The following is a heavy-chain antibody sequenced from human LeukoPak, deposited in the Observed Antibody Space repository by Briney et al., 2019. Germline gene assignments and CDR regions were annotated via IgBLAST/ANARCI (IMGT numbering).Heavy chain of an antibody. V-gene: IGHV3-7*01. CDR2: IKQDGSEK. CDR3: ARFGLGYYFDY. CDR1: GFTFSSYW. Sequence: GGSLRLSCAASGFTFSSYWMSWVRQAPGKGLEWVANIKQDGSEKYYVDSVKGRFTISRDNAKNSPYLQMNSLRAEDTAVYYCARFGLGYYFDYWGQGTLVTVSS. J-gene: IGHJ4*02. D-gene: IGHD3-16*01.